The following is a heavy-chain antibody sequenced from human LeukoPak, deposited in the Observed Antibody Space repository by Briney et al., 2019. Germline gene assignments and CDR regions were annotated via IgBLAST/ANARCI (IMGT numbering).Heavy chain of an antibody. D-gene: IGHD2/OR15-2a*01. J-gene: IGHJ4*02. Sequence: SETLSLTCAVYGGSFSGYYWSWIRQPPGKGLEWIGEINHSGSTNYNPSLKSRVTISVDTSKNQFSLKLSSATAADTAVYYCASRRILDYFDYWGQGTLVTVSS. CDR2: INHSGST. V-gene: IGHV4-34*01. CDR3: ASRRILDYFDY. CDR1: GGSFSGYY.